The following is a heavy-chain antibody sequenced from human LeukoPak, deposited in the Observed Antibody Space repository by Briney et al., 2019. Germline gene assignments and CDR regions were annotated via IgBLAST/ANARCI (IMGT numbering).Heavy chain of an antibody. CDR2: ISGDGGST. V-gene: IGHV3-43*02. Sequence: PGGYLRLYCAGSGFTFDDYAMHWLRQAPGKGLEWVSLISGDGGSTYYADSVKGRFTISRDSSKNSLYLQMNRLRTEDTALYYFAKDIGEQWFFDYWGQGALVTVSS. CDR1: GFTFDDYA. J-gene: IGHJ4*02. CDR3: AKDIGEQWFFDY. D-gene: IGHD3-10*01.